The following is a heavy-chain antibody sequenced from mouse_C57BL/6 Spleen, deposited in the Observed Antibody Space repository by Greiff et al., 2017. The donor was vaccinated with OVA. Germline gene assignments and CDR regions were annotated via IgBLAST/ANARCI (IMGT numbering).Heavy chain of an antibody. CDR2: IYPGDGDT. D-gene: IGHD2-5*01. Sequence: VQLQQSGPELVKPGASVKLSCKASGYAFSSSWMNWVKQRPGKGLEWIGRIYPGDGDTNYNGKFKGKATLTADKSSSTAYMQLSSLTSEDSAVYSSARSGSNYEFAYWGQGTLVTVSA. CDR1: GYAFSSSW. V-gene: IGHV1-82*01. J-gene: IGHJ3*01. CDR3: ARSGSNYEFAY.